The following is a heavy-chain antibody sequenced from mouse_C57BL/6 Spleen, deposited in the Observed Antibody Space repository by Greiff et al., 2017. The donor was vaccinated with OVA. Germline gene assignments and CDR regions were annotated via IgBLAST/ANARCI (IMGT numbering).Heavy chain of an antibody. Sequence: EVQRVESEGGLVQPGSSMKLSCTASGFTFSDYYMAWVRQVPEKGLEWVANINYDGSSTYYLDSLKSRFIISRDNAKNILYLQMSSLKSEDTATYYCARDRVLRSHWYFDVWGTGTTVTVSS. CDR1: GFTFSDYY. D-gene: IGHD1-1*01. CDR2: INYDGSST. V-gene: IGHV5-16*01. J-gene: IGHJ1*03. CDR3: ARDRVLRSHWYFDV.